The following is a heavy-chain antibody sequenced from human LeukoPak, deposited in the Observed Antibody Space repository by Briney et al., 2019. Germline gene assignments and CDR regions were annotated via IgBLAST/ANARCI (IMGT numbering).Heavy chain of an antibody. CDR3: ARVPYYYDSSGYSYYFDY. Sequence: GSLRLSCAASEITVSNNHMSWVRQGPGKGLEWVSFIYRGGTTYSADSVKGRFTISRDSSKNTLYLQMNSLRAEDTAVYYCARVPYYYDSSGYSYYFDYWGQGTLVTVSS. CDR1: EITVSNNH. CDR2: IYRGGTT. V-gene: IGHV3-66*01. D-gene: IGHD3-22*01. J-gene: IGHJ4*02.